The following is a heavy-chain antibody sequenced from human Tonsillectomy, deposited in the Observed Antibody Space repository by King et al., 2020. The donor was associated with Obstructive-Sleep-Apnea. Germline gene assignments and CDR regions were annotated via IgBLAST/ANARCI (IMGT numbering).Heavy chain of an antibody. Sequence: ITLKESGPTLVKPTQTLTLTCTFSGFSLSTSGVGVGWIRQPPGKALEWLALIYCDDDKLYSPSLKRRLTITKDTSQNQVVLKLTNMDPVDTATYYCAHSWAVADEEGAFDIWGQGTMVTVSS. CDR1: GFSLSTSGVG. J-gene: IGHJ3*02. CDR2: IYCDDDK. D-gene: IGHD6-19*01. V-gene: IGHV2-5*02. CDR3: AHSWAVADEEGAFDI.